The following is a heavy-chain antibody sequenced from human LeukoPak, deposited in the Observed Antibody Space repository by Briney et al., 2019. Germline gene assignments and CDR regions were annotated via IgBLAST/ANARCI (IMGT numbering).Heavy chain of an antibody. CDR1: GGSISSYY. J-gene: IGHJ6*02. CDR2: IYYSGST. Sequence: SETLSLTCTVSGGSISSYYWSWIRQPPGKGLEWIGYIYYSGSTNYNPSLKSRVTISVDTSKNQFSLKLSSVTAADTAVYYCARQERITIFGVVTDYGMDVWGQGTTVTVSS. CDR3: ARQERITIFGVVTDYGMDV. V-gene: IGHV4-59*01. D-gene: IGHD3-3*01.